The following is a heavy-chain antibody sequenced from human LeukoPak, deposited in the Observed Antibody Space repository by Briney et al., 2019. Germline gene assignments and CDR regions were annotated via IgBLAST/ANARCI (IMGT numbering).Heavy chain of an antibody. V-gene: IGHV4-30-4*01. CDR3: ARDRGPLRYFDWLKPGISYYYGMDV. CDR2: IYYSGST. CDR1: GGSISSGDYY. J-gene: IGHJ6*02. Sequence: SETLSLTCTVSGGSISSGDYYRSWIRQPPGKGLEWIGYIYYSGSTYYNPSLKSRVTISVDTSKNQFSLKLSSVTAADTAVYYCARDRGPLRYFDWLKPGISYYYGMDVWGQGTTVTVSS. D-gene: IGHD3-9*01.